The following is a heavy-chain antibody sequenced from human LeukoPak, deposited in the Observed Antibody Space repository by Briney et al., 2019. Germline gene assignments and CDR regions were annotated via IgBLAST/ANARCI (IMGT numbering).Heavy chain of an antibody. J-gene: IGHJ5*02. CDR2: ISAYNGNT. CDR3: ARGDVPGYCSSTSCQRWFDP. CDR1: GYTFTSYC. V-gene: IGHV1-18*01. D-gene: IGHD2-2*01. Sequence: GAAVTVTCMASGYTFTSYCFSWVRQAPAQGLEGMGWISAYNGNTNYAQKLQGRVTMTTDTSTSTAYMELRSVRSDDRVVYYCARGDVPGYCSSTSCQRWFDPWGQGTLVTVSS.